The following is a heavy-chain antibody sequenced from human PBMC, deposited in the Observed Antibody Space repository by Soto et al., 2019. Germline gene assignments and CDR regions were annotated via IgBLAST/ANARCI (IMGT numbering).Heavy chain of an antibody. Sequence: SETLSLTCTVSGGSISSSSYYWGWIRQPPGKGLEWIGSIYYSGSTYYNPSLKSRVTISVDTSKNQFSLKLSSVTAADTAVYYCARLPQLWLLDYYYYMDVWGKGTTVTVSS. CDR1: GGSISSSSYY. J-gene: IGHJ6*03. CDR2: IYYSGST. D-gene: IGHD5-18*01. V-gene: IGHV4-39*01. CDR3: ARLPQLWLLDYYYYMDV.